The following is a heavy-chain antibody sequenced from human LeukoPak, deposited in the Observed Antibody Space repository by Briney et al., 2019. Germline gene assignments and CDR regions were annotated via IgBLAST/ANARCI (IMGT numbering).Heavy chain of an antibody. CDR3: AREVAYYYDSSGAFDI. J-gene: IGHJ3*02. V-gene: IGHV1-2*02. D-gene: IGHD3-22*01. CDR2: INPNSGGT. Sequence: GASVKVSRKASGYTFTGYYMHWVRQAPGQGLEWMGWINPNSGGTNYAQKFQGRVAMTRDTSISTAYMELSRLRSDDTAVYYCAREVAYYYDSSGAFDIWGQGTMVTVSS. CDR1: GYTFTGYY.